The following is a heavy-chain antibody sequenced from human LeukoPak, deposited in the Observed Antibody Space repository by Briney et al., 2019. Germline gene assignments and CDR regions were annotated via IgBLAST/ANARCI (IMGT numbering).Heavy chain of an antibody. CDR3: ASIFSWDYYDSSGYYDLYYYYYMDV. V-gene: IGHV4-38-2*02. CDR1: GYSISSGYY. Sequence: SETLSLTCTVSGYSISSGYYWGWIRQPPGKGLEWIGSIYHSGSTYYNPSLKSRVTISVDTSKNQFSLKLSSVTAADTAVYYCASIFSWDYYDSSGYYDLYYYYYMDVWGKGTTVTVSS. D-gene: IGHD3-22*01. CDR2: IYHSGST. J-gene: IGHJ6*03.